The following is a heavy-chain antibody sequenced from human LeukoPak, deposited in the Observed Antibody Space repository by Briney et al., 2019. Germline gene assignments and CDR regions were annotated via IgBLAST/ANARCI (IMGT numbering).Heavy chain of an antibody. CDR2: ISYSGST. Sequence: SETLSLTCTVSGGSISSYYWSWTRQPPGKGLEWIGYISYSGSTNYNPSLKSRVTISLDTSKNQFSPKLTSVTAADTAVYYCARLDVDSSGWYGPSHFWGQGTLVTVSS. V-gene: IGHV4-59*08. D-gene: IGHD6-19*01. CDR3: ARLDVDSSGWYGPSHF. CDR1: GGSISSYY. J-gene: IGHJ4*02.